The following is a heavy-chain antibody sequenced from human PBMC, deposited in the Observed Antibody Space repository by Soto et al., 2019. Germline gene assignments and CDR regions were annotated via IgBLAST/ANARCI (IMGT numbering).Heavy chain of an antibody. CDR2: IYYSGST. CDR1: GGSIGSGDYY. D-gene: IGHD2-15*01. Sequence: SETLSLTCTVSGGSIGSGDYYWSWIRQPPGKGLEWIGYIYYSGSTYYNPSLKSRITISVDTSKNQFSLKLSSVTAADTAVYYCARVTSRSGRLFDPWGQGTLVTVSS. J-gene: IGHJ5*02. CDR3: ARVTSRSGRLFDP. V-gene: IGHV4-30-4*01.